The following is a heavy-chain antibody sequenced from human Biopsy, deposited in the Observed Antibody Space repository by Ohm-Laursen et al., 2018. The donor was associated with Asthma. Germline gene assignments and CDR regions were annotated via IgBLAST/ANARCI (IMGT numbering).Heavy chain of an antibody. D-gene: IGHD6-19*01. J-gene: IGHJ5*02. CDR1: GASIKTDDHY. Sequence: SQTLSFTCIVSGASIKTDDHYWSWLRQPPGKGLEWFGFIHYSGSTSYNPSLKGGVTISVDTSKNQFSLKLSSVTAADTAVYYCARASVAASSNWFDPWGQGTLVTVSS. V-gene: IGHV4-30-4*01. CDR3: ARASVAASSNWFDP. CDR2: IHYSGST.